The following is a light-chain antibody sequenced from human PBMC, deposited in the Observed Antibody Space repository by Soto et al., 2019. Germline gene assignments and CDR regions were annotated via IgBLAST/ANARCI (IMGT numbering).Light chain of an antibody. CDR3: QSYDSSLSGWV. V-gene: IGLV1-40*01. J-gene: IGLJ1*01. CDR1: SSNIGAGYD. CDR2: GNS. Sequence: QSVLTQPPSVSGAPGQRVTLSCTGSSSNIGAGYDVHWYQQLPGTAPKLLIYGNSNRPSGVPDRFSGSKSGTSASLAITGLQAEDEADYYCQSYDSSLSGWVFGTGTKLTVL.